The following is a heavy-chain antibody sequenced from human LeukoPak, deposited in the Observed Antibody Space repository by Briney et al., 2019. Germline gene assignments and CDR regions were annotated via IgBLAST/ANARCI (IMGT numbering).Heavy chain of an antibody. D-gene: IGHD5-12*01. CDR2: ISSSGSTI. Sequence: GGSLRLSCAASGFTSSDYYMSWIRQAPGKGLEWVSYISSSGSTIYYADSVKGRFTISRDNAENSLYLQMNSLRAEDTAVYYCARDPPSGYDPFDYWGQGTLVTVSS. CDR3: ARDPPSGYDPFDY. CDR1: GFTSSDYY. J-gene: IGHJ4*02. V-gene: IGHV3-11*01.